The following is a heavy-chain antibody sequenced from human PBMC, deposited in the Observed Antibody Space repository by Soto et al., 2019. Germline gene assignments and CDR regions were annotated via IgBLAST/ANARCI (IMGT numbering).Heavy chain of an antibody. D-gene: IGHD6-19*01. V-gene: IGHV1-69*13. J-gene: IGHJ3*02. Sequence: SVKVSCKASGGTFSSYAISWVRQAPGQGLEWMGGIIPIFGTANYAQKFQGRVTITADESTSTAYMELSSLRSEDTAVYYCARESSVAEAWVHAFDIWGQGTMVTVSS. CDR1: GGTFSSYA. CDR2: IIPIFGTA. CDR3: ARESSVAEAWVHAFDI.